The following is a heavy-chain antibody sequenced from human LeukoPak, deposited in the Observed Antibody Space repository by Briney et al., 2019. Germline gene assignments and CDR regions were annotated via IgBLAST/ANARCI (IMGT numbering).Heavy chain of an antibody. CDR2: INHSGST. J-gene: IGHJ1*01. Sequence: PSETLSLTCAVYVGSFRGYYWSWIRQPPGKGREWVGEINHSGSTNYNPSLKSRVTISGDTSKNQFSLKLSSVTAADTAVYYCARGTRPITMVRNMIWVSGEYCQHWGEGTLVTVSS. D-gene: IGHD3-10*01. CDR3: ARGTRPITMVRNMIWVSGEYCQH. CDR1: VGSFRGYY. V-gene: IGHV4-34*01.